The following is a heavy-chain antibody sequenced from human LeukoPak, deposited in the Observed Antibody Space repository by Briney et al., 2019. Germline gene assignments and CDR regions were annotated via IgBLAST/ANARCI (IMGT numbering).Heavy chain of an antibody. V-gene: IGHV4-59*08. CDR3: ARHEVGGKVGGAKYYFAMDV. J-gene: IGHJ6*02. CDR1: GGSISSYY. D-gene: IGHD1-26*01. Sequence: SETLSLTCTVSGGSISSYYWSWIRQPPGKGLEWIGHIDYSGNANYKPALKSRVTIAVDTPKTQCSLRLSSGSAADTAVYYCARHEVGGKVGGAKYYFAMDVWGQGTTVTVSS. CDR2: IDYSGNA.